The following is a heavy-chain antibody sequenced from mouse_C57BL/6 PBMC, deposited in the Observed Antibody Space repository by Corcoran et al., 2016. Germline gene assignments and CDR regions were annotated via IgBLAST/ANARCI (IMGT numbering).Heavy chain of an antibody. V-gene: IGHV1-26*01. D-gene: IGHD2-3*01. CDR2: INPNNGGT. J-gene: IGHJ4*01. CDR3: ARIKRWGYYYSYAMDY. Sequence: EVQLQQSGPELVKPGASVKISCKASGYTFTDYYMNWVKQSHGKSLEWIGDINPNNGGTSYNQKFKGKATLTVDKSSSTAYMELRSLTSEDSAVYYCARIKRWGYYYSYAMDYWGQGTSVTVSS. CDR1: GYTFTDYY.